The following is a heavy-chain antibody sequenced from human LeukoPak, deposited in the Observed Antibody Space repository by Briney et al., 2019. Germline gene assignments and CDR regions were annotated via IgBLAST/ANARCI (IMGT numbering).Heavy chain of an antibody. CDR1: GYTFTSYD. V-gene: IGHV1-8*01. CDR2: MNPNSGNT. J-gene: IGHJ4*02. D-gene: IGHD5-18*01. CDR3: AKDNEVGGYTYGPGI. Sequence: GASVKVSCKASGYTFTSYDINWVRQATGQGLGWMGWMNPNSGNTGYAQRFQGRVTMTRNTSISTAYMELSSLRSEDTAVYYCAKDNEVGGYTYGPGIWGQGTLVTVSS.